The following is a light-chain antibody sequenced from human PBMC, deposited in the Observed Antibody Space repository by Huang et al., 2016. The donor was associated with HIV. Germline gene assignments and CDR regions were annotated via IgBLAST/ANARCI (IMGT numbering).Light chain of an antibody. J-gene: IGKJ1*01. Sequence: DIIMTQSPDSLAVSLGERATLNCRSSQSVYSSSTSKDYMAWFQQKPGQPPRLLLFLAATREAGVPDRFSGSGSGTHFTLTIANLEAEDAAIYYCQKYYSSPQTFGQGTRVEVK. CDR3: QKYYSSPQT. CDR2: LAA. V-gene: IGKV4-1*01. CDR1: QSVYSSSTSKDY.